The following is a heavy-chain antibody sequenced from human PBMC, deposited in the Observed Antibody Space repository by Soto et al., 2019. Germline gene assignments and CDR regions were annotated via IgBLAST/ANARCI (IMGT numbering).Heavy chain of an antibody. Sequence: QITLKESGPTLVKPTQTLTLTCTFSGFSLSTSGVGVGWIRQPPGKALEWLALIYWDDDKRYSPSLKSRLTIPKDTSKNQVVLTMTNMDPVDTAPYYCAHEGITMIVGRGFGWFDPWGQGTLVTVSS. CDR1: GFSLSTSGVG. CDR3: AHEGITMIVGRGFGWFDP. V-gene: IGHV2-5*02. J-gene: IGHJ5*02. CDR2: IYWDDDK. D-gene: IGHD3-22*01.